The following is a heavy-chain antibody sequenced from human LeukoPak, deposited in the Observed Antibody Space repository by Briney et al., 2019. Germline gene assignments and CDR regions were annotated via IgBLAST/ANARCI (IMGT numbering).Heavy chain of an antibody. D-gene: IGHD3-3*01. CDR1: GYTFTSYD. V-gene: IGHV1-8*01. Sequence: GASVKVSCKASGYTFTSYDINWVRQATGQGLEWMGWMNPNSGNTGYAQKFQGRVTITTDESTSTAYMELSSLRSEDTAVYYCARVRYDFWSGYSNYEAYYYYMDVWGKGTTVTVSS. J-gene: IGHJ6*03. CDR3: ARVRYDFWSGYSNYEAYYYYMDV. CDR2: MNPNSGNT.